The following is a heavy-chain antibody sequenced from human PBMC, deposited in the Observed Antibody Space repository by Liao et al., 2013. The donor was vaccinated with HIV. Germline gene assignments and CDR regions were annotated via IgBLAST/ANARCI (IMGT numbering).Heavy chain of an antibody. J-gene: IGHJ5*02. Sequence: QVQLQQSGPGLVKPSETLSLTCTVSGASVSTYHWSWIRQSAEKGLEWIGRVHVSGTTTYNPSLRDRLIMSVDTSKNQFSLNLRSVTAADTAIYYCARDRYTLADWFDPSGPWNPYGHRLL. V-gene: IGHV4-4*07. CDR3: ARDRYTLADWFDP. D-gene: IGHD5-24*01. CDR2: VHVSGTT. CDR1: GASVSTYH.